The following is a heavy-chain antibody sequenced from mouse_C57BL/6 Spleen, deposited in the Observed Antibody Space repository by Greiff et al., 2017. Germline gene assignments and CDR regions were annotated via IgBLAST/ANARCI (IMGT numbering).Heavy chain of an antibody. CDR3: ARHEEGYLYYFDY. CDR1: GFTFSSYT. Sequence: EVHLVESGGGLVKPGGSLKLSCAASGFTFSSYTMSWVRQTPEKRLEWVATISGGGGNTYYPDSVKGRFTISRDNAKNTMYLQMSSLRSEDTALYYCARHEEGYLYYFDYWGQGTTLTVSA. V-gene: IGHV5-9*01. D-gene: IGHD2-2*01. J-gene: IGHJ2*01. CDR2: ISGGGGNT.